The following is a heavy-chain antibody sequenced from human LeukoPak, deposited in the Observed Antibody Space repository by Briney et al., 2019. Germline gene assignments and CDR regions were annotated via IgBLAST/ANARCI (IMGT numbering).Heavy chain of an antibody. D-gene: IGHD2-15*01. J-gene: IGHJ5*02. CDR2: ISSSSTYI. V-gene: IGHV3-21*01. CDR3: ARGRDIVVVVAATTLTYNWFDP. CDR1: GFTFSNSE. Sequence: GGSLRLSCAASGFTFSNSEFNWVRQAPGKGLEWVSSISSSSTYIYYADSLKGRFTISRDNAKNSLYLQMNSLRAEDTAVYYCARGRDIVVVVAATTLTYNWFDPWGQGTLVTVSS.